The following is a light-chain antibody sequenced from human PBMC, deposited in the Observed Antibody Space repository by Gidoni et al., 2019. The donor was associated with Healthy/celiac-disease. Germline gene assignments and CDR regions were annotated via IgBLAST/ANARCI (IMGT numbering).Light chain of an antibody. V-gene: IGLV1-40*01. CDR2: GNS. J-gene: IGLJ2*01. CDR1: SSNIGAGYD. Sequence: QSVLTQPPSVSGAPGQRVTISCTGSSSNIGAGYDVHWYHPLPGTAPKLLIYGNSNRPSGVPDLFSGSKSGTSASLAITGLQAEDEADYYCQSYDSSLSGRWVFGGGTKLTVL. CDR3: QSYDSSLSGRWV.